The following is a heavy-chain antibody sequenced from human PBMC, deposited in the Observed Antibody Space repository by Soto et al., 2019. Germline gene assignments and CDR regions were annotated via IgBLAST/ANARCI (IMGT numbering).Heavy chain of an antibody. D-gene: IGHD4-17*01. CDR1: GGTFSSYS. CDR2: IIPIFGTA. Sequence: QVQLVQSGAEVKKPGSSVKVSCKASGGTFSSYSISWVRQAPGQGREWMGGIIPIFGTANYAQKFQGRVTITADKSTSTGYRELSSLRSEDTAVYYCASVFINTVTTGPFDYWGQGALVAVSS. V-gene: IGHV1-69*06. J-gene: IGHJ4*02. CDR3: ASVFINTVTTGPFDY.